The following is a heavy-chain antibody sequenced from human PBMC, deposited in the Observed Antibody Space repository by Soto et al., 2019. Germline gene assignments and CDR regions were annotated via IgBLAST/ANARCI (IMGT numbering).Heavy chain of an antibody. J-gene: IGHJ6*02. CDR1: GFTFSSYW. CDR2: IKQDGSEK. Sequence: LRLSCAASGFTFSSYWMSWVRQAPGKGLEWVANIKQDGSEKYYVDSVKGRFTISRDNAKNSLYLQMNSLRAGDTAVYYCARDQRIVVVTAIQSYYYYGMDVWGQGTTVTVSS. V-gene: IGHV3-7*01. D-gene: IGHD2-21*02. CDR3: ARDQRIVVVTAIQSYYYYGMDV.